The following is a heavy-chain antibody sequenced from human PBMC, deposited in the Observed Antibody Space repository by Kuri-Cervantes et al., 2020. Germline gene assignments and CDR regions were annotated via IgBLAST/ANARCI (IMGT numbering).Heavy chain of an antibody. CDR2: ISYDGSNK. J-gene: IGHJ3*02. V-gene: IGHV3-30-3*01. CDR3: ARVTVTTPNDAFDI. Sequence: GGSLRLSCAASGFTFSSYAMHWVRQAPGKGLEWVAVISYDGSNKYYADSVKGRFTISRDNSKNTLYLQMNSLRAEDTAVYYCARVTVTTPNDAFDIWGQGTKVTVSS. CDR1: GFTFSSYA. D-gene: IGHD4-17*01.